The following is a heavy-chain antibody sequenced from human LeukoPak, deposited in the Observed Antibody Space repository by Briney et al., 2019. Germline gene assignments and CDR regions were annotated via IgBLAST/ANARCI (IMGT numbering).Heavy chain of an antibody. CDR2: ISGSGGST. V-gene: IGHV3-23*01. CDR3: AKDVVVVVAASAFDC. CDR1: GFTFSSYA. J-gene: IGHJ4*02. D-gene: IGHD2-15*01. Sequence: GGSLRLSCAASGFTFSSYAMSWVRQAPGKGLEWVSAISGSGGSTYYADSVKGRFTISRDNSKNTLYLQMNSLRAEDTAVYYCAKDVVVVVAASAFDCWGQGTLVTVSS.